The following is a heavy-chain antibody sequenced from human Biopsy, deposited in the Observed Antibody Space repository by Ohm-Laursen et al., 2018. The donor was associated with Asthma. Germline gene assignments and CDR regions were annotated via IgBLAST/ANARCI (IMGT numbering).Heavy chain of an antibody. CDR1: GFAVSRDH. D-gene: IGHD6-13*01. CDR2: IYSGGTS. Sequence: SLRLSCAASGFAVSRDHMLWVRQAPGKGLERGSVIYSGGTSHTADSVRGRITISREFSRNTLHLQIHSQRVEDTAVYYCASGDSSSWSHYYFDFWGQGTLVAVSS. V-gene: IGHV3-53*01. CDR3: ASGDSSSWSHYYFDF. J-gene: IGHJ4*02.